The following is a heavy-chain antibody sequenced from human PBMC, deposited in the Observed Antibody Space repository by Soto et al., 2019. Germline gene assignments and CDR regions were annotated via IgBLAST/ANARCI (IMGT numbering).Heavy chain of an antibody. CDR1: GYTFTSYA. J-gene: IGHJ6*02. V-gene: IGHV1-3*01. CDR3: ARDRYYYDSSGFSYGMDV. CDR2: INAGNGNT. Sequence: ASVKVSCKASGYTFTSYAMHWVRQAPGQRLEWMGWINAGNGNTKYSQKFQGRVTITRDTSASTAYMELSSLRSEDTAVYYCARDRYYYDSSGFSYGMDVWGQGITVTVSS. D-gene: IGHD3-22*01.